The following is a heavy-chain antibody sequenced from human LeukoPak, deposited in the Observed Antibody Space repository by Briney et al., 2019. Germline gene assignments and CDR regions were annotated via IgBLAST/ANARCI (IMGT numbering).Heavy chain of an antibody. CDR2: INSDGSST. CDR3: ASSLYYDSSGCYAVPGY. CDR1: EFTFSSYW. Sequence: GGSLRLSCAASEFTFSSYWMHWVRQVPGKGLVWVSRINSDGSSTSYADSVKGRFTISRDNAKNTLYLQMNSLRAEDTAVYYCASSLYYDSSGCYAVPGYWGQGTLVTVSS. V-gene: IGHV3-74*01. D-gene: IGHD3-22*01. J-gene: IGHJ4*02.